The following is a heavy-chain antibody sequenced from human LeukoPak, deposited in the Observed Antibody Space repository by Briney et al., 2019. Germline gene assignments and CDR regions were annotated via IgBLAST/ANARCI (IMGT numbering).Heavy chain of an antibody. CDR3: ARHPGGVGAFDI. Sequence: PSETLSLTCTVSGGPISSYYWTWIRQPAGKGLEWIGRFYSTGSTNYNPSLKSRVTISVDTSKNQFSLKLSSVTAADTAVYYCARHPGGVGAFDIWGQGTMVTVSS. CDR2: FYSTGST. D-gene: IGHD1-26*01. CDR1: GGPISSYY. J-gene: IGHJ3*02. V-gene: IGHV4-4*07.